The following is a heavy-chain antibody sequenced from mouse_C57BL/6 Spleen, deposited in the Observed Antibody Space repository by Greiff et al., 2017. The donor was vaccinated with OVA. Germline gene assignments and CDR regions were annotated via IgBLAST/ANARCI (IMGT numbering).Heavy chain of an antibody. CDR1: GYAFSSYW. D-gene: IGHD1-1*01. CDR3: ARRGYGSSTYYAMDY. V-gene: IGHV1-80*01. Sequence: VQLQQSGAELVKPGASVKISCKASGYAFSSYWMNWVKQRPGKGLEWIGQIYPGDGDTNYNGKFKGKATLTADKSSSTAYMQLSSLTSEDSAVYFCARRGYGSSTYYAMDYWGQGTSVTVSS. CDR2: IYPGDGDT. J-gene: IGHJ4*01.